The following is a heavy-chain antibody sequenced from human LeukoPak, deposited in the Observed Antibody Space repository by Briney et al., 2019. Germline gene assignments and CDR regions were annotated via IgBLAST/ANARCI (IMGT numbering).Heavy chain of an antibody. Sequence: GGSLRLSCAASGFTFSNYGMHRVRQAPGKGLEWVAVISYDESDKYYADSVKGRFTISRDNSKNTLYLQMNSLRPEDTAVYYCAKGVVAATNAAYYGMDVWGQGNPGHRLL. D-gene: IGHD2-15*01. CDR2: ISYDESDK. CDR1: GFTFSNYG. V-gene: IGHV3-30*18. J-gene: IGHJ6*02. CDR3: AKGVVAATNAAYYGMDV.